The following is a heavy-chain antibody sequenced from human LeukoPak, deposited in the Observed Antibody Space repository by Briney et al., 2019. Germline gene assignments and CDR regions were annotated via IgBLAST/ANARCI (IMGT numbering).Heavy chain of an antibody. Sequence: GGSLRLSCAASGFTFSSYGMHWVRQAPGKGLEWVAVISYDGSNKYYADSVKGRFTISRDNSKNTLYLQMNSLRAEDTAVYYCAKDPAQYYYDSSGYCDYWGQGTLVTVSS. J-gene: IGHJ4*02. CDR2: ISYDGSNK. CDR1: GFTFSSYG. V-gene: IGHV3-30*18. CDR3: AKDPAQYYYDSSGYCDY. D-gene: IGHD3-22*01.